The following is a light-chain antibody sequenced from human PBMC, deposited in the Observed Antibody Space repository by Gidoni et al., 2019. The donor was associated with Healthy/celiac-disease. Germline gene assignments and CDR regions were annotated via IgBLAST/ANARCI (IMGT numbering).Light chain of an antibody. CDR3: QQYGSSPRT. Sequence: VLTQSPGTLSLSPGARATLSCRASQSVSSSYLAWYQQKPGQAPRLLIYGASSRATGIPDRFSGSGSGTDFTLTISRLEPEDFAVYYCQQYGSSPRTFGQGTKVEIK. CDR1: QSVSSSY. J-gene: IGKJ1*01. V-gene: IGKV3-20*01. CDR2: GAS.